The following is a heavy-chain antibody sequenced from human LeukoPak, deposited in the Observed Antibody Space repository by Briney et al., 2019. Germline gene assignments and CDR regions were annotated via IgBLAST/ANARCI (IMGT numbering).Heavy chain of an antibody. CDR2: IYYSGST. CDR3: ARGRALVVAALYYFDY. V-gene: IGHV4-39*07. CDR1: GGSISSSSYY. Sequence: SETLSLTCTVSGGSISSSSYYWCWIRQPPGKGLEWIGSIYYSGSTYYNPSLKSRVTISVDTSKNQFFLKLSSVTAADTAVYYCARGRALVVAALYYFDYWGQGTLVTDS. D-gene: IGHD2-15*01. J-gene: IGHJ4*02.